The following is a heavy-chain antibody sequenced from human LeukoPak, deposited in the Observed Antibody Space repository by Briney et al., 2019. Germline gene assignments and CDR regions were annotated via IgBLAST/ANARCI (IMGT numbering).Heavy chain of an antibody. CDR2: IWYDGSNK. V-gene: IGHV3-33*06. D-gene: IGHD4-17*01. CDR1: GFTFTNYG. Sequence: GGSLRLSCAASGFTFTNYGIHWVRQAPGKGLEWVAVIWYDGSNKYYADSVKGRFTISRDNSNNTVYLQMNSLRAEDTAVYYCAKDSDYGDYNLDYWSQGTLVTVSS. J-gene: IGHJ4*02. CDR3: AKDSDYGDYNLDY.